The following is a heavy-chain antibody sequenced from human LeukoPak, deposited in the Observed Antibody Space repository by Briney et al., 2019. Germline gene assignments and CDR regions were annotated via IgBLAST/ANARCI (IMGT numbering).Heavy chain of an antibody. CDR2: ISGSGGST. CDR1: GFTFSSYA. V-gene: IGHV3-23*01. J-gene: IGHJ3*02. CDR3: AKVDGSSWYGGAFDI. D-gene: IGHD6-13*01. Sequence: GGSLRLSCAASGFTFSSYAMSWVRQAPGKGLEWVSAISGSGGSTYYADSVKGRFTISRDNSKNTLHLQMNSLRAEDTAVYYCAKVDGSSWYGGAFDIWGQGTLVTVST.